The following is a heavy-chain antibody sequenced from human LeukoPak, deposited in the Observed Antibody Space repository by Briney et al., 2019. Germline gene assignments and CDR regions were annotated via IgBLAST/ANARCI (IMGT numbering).Heavy chain of an antibody. D-gene: IGHD1-26*01. V-gene: IGHV4-61*01. Sequence: PSETLSLTCTVSGGSISSSSYYWGWIRQPPGKGLEWIGYIYYSGSTNYNPSLKSRVTISVDTSKNQFSLKLSSVTAADTAVYYCARDRIVGPPEGYYYYMDVWGKGTTVTVSS. CDR1: GGSISSSSYY. J-gene: IGHJ6*03. CDR3: ARDRIVGPPEGYYYYMDV. CDR2: IYYSGST.